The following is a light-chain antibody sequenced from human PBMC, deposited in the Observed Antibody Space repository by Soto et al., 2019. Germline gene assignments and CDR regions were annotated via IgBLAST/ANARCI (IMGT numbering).Light chain of an antibody. CDR2: GAS. CDR3: QQYGSSPSGR. CDR1: QSFGSTS. V-gene: IGKV3-20*01. J-gene: IGKJ1*01. Sequence: EFVLTQSPGTLSLSPGERATLSCRASQSFGSTSLAWYQQKPGQSPRLLIYGASSRATGIPDRFRGSGSGTDFTLTISRLEPEDFAVYYCQQYGSSPSGRFGQGTKVEI.